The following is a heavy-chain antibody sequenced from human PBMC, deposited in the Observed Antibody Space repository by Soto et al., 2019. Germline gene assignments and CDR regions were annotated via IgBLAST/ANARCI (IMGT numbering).Heavy chain of an antibody. CDR3: AKWLLCSSTSCYYYYGMDV. D-gene: IGHD2-2*01. V-gene: IGHV3-23*01. Sequence: GGSLRLSCAASGFTFSSYAMSWVRQAPGKGLEWVSAISGSGGSTYYADSVKGRFTISRDNSKNTLYLQMNSLRAEDTAVYYCAKWLLCSSTSCYYYYGMDVWGQGTTVTVSS. J-gene: IGHJ6*02. CDR2: ISGSGGST. CDR1: GFTFSSYA.